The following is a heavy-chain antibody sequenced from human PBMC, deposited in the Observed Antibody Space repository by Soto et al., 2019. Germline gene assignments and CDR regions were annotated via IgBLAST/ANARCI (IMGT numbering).Heavy chain of an antibody. Sequence: QVQLLQSGAELREPGSSVRISCTPSGGTFVSSAFAWVRQAPGGKLEWMGGIIPILRSTKYAEKFLGRLTIRGDDSSRTAYLELSSLTFDDTAVYFCAKKNPHGDSNKAWLDPWGQGTLVTVST. CDR1: GGTFVSSA. J-gene: IGHJ5*02. CDR2: IIPILRST. D-gene: IGHD2-8*01. CDR3: AKKNPHGDSNKAWLDP. V-gene: IGHV1-69*01.